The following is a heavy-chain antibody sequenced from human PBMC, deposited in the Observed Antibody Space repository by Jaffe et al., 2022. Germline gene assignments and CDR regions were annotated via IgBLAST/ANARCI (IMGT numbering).Heavy chain of an antibody. V-gene: IGHV4-34*01. CDR3: ARARPPYCTGGVCPKDSGYYYMDV. D-gene: IGHD2-8*02. Sequence: QVQLQQWGAGLLKPSETLSLTCAVYGGSFSGYYWSWIRQPPGKGLEWIGEINHSGSTNYNPSLKSRVTISVDTSKNQFSLKLSSVTAADTAVYYCARARPPYCTGGVCPKDSGYYYMDVWGKGTTVTVSS. J-gene: IGHJ6*03. CDR2: INHSGST. CDR1: GGSFSGYY.